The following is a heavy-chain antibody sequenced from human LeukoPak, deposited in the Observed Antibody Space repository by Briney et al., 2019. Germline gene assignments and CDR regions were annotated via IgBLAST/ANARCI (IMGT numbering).Heavy chain of an antibody. CDR1: GFTFSSYG. J-gene: IGHJ4*02. CDR2: ISSRGSAI. D-gene: IGHD1-26*01. Sequence: GGSLRLSCAASGFTFSSYGMSWVRQAPGKGLEWVSYISSRGSAIYYADSVKGRFTISRDNAKNSLYLQMNSLRAEDTAVYYCARDRYSGSYPIDYWGQGTLVTVSS. V-gene: IGHV3-48*04. CDR3: ARDRYSGSYPIDY.